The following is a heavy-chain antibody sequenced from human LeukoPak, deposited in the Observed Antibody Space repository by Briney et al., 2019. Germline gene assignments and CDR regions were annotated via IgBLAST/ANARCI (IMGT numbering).Heavy chain of an antibody. Sequence: SETLSHTCTVSGGSISSGDYYWSWIRQPPGKGLEWIGYIYYSGSTYYNPSLKSRVTISVDTSKNQFSLKLSSVTAADTAVYYCARDLPDIVATIRVNDAFDIWGQGTMVTVSS. J-gene: IGHJ3*02. CDR2: IYYSGST. D-gene: IGHD5-12*01. CDR1: GGSISSGDYY. V-gene: IGHV4-30-4*01. CDR3: ARDLPDIVATIRVNDAFDI.